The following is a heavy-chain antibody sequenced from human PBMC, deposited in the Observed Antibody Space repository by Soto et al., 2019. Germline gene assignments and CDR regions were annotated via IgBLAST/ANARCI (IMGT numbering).Heavy chain of an antibody. CDR1: GGTFSSYT. CDR2: IIPILGIA. Sequence: QVQLVQSGAEVKKPGSSVKVSCKASGGTFSSYTISWVRQAPGQGLEWMGRIIPILGIANYAQKFQVRVTITADKSTSTAYMELSSLRSEDTAVYYCARPSSGWYAAFDIWGQGTMVTVSS. J-gene: IGHJ3*02. CDR3: ARPSSGWYAAFDI. V-gene: IGHV1-69*02. D-gene: IGHD6-19*01.